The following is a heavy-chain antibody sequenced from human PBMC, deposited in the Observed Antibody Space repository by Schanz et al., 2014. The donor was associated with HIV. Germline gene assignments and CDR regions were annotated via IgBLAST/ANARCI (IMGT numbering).Heavy chain of an antibody. D-gene: IGHD3-10*01. V-gene: IGHV3-30*03. Sequence: QVQLVESGGGVVQPGRSLRLSCAASGFTFSNYGMHWVRQAPGKGLEWVAVISYDGSNKYYADSVRGRFTISRDNSKNTLYLQMNSLRAEDTAVYYCARDRGYFDYWGQGTLVTVSS. CDR1: GFTFSNYG. J-gene: IGHJ4*02. CDR2: ISYDGSNK. CDR3: ARDRGYFDY.